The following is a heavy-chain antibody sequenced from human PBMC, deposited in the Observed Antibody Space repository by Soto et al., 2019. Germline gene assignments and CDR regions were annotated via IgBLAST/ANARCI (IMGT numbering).Heavy chain of an antibody. V-gene: IGHV2-5*01. CDR1: GFSLSTSGVG. Sequence: SGPTLVNPTQTLTLTCTFSGFSLSTSGVGVGWIRQPPGKALEWLALIYWNDDKRYSPSLKSRLTITKDTSKNQVVLTMTNMDPVDTATYYCARLLGYCSGGSCIDAFDIWGQGTMVTV. CDR2: IYWNDDK. J-gene: IGHJ3*02. D-gene: IGHD2-15*01. CDR3: ARLLGYCSGGSCIDAFDI.